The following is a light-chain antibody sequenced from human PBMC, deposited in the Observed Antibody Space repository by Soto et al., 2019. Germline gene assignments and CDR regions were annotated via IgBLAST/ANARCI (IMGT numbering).Light chain of an antibody. CDR2: EVS. CDR3: ASYTGTSTDVL. CDR1: SSDIGAYNY. J-gene: IGLJ2*01. V-gene: IGLV2-14*01. Sequence: QSALTQPRSVSGSPGQSVTISCTGTSSDIGAYNYVSWYQQHPGRAPKHMLYEVSHRPSGVSNRFSGSKSANTASLTISGVQPEGAADYYCASYTGTSTDVLFGGGTKLTVL.